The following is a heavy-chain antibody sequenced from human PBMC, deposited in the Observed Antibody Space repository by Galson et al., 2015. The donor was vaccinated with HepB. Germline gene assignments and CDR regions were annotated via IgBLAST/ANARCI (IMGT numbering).Heavy chain of an antibody. CDR1: GFTFSGYG. Sequence: ALRLSCAASGFTFSGYGMHWVRQAPGKGLEWVAVIWYDGSKQYYADSVKGRFTISRDNSGNTLYMQMNSLRVEDTAVYYCARYQVDWGAFDIWGQGTMVTVSS. V-gene: IGHV3-33*01. J-gene: IGHJ3*02. D-gene: IGHD7-27*01. CDR2: IWYDGSKQ. CDR3: ARYQVDWGAFDI.